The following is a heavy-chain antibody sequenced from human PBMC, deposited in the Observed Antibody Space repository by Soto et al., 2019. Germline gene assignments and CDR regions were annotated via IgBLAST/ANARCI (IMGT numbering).Heavy chain of an antibody. CDR1: GGSVSSSSYY. Sequence: SETLSLTCTVSGGSVSSSSYYWSWIRQPPGKGLEWIGYIYYSGSTKYNPSLKSRVTTSVDTSKNQFSLKLSSVTAADTAVYYCARDRPAVAGFDYWGQGTLVTVSS. V-gene: IGHV4-61*01. D-gene: IGHD6-19*01. CDR2: IYYSGST. CDR3: ARDRPAVAGFDY. J-gene: IGHJ4*02.